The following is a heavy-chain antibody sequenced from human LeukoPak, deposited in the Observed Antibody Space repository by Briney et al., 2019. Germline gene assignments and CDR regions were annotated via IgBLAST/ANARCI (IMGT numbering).Heavy chain of an antibody. D-gene: IGHD3-22*01. CDR3: AKGITVMMVAPGY. J-gene: IGHJ4*02. Sequence: GGSLRLSCAASGFTVSSNYMTRVRQAPGKGLEWVSVIYSNNTTFYADSVKGRFTISRDKSKNTLYLQMNSLRAEDTAVYYCAKGITVMMVAPGYWGQGTLATVSS. V-gene: IGHV3-53*01. CDR2: IYSNNTT. CDR1: GFTVSSNY.